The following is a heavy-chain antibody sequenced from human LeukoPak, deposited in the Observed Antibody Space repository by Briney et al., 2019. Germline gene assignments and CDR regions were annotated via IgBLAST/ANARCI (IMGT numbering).Heavy chain of an antibody. Sequence: SVKVSCKASGGTFSSYTISWVRQAPGQGLEWMGRIIPILGIANYAQKFQGRVTITADKSTGTAYMELSSLRSEDTAVYYCARDRLTTSYYYGMDVWGQGTTVTVSS. CDR2: IIPILGIA. D-gene: IGHD4/OR15-4a*01. CDR1: GGTFSSYT. CDR3: ARDRLTTSYYYGMDV. V-gene: IGHV1-69*04. J-gene: IGHJ6*02.